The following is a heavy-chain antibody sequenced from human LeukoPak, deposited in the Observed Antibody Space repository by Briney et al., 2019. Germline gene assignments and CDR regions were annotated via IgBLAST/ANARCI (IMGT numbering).Heavy chain of an antibody. CDR1: GFTISSYA. CDR2: ISYDGSNK. J-gene: IGHJ4*02. V-gene: IGHV3-30-3*01. CDR3: ARGGGHTIFGVVNLQPLGY. Sequence: GGSLRLSCAASGFTISSYAMHWVRQAPGKGLEWVAVISYDGSNKYYADSVKGRFTISRDNSKNTLYLQMNSLRAEDTAVYYCARGGGHTIFGVVNLQPLGYWGQGTLVTVSS. D-gene: IGHD3-3*01.